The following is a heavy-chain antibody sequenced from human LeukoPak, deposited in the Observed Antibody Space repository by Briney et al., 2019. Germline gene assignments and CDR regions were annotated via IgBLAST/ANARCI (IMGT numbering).Heavy chain of an antibody. Sequence: PSETLSLTCTVSGDSISSGNNHWSWIRQPPGKGLEWIGYIYYSGSTYYNPSLKSRVSISVDTSKNQFSLKLSSVTAADTAVYYCARLSIVGATNFDYWGQGTLVTVSS. CDR2: IYYSGST. CDR3: ARLSIVGATNFDY. J-gene: IGHJ4*02. CDR1: GDSISSGNNH. D-gene: IGHD1-26*01. V-gene: IGHV4-30-4*01.